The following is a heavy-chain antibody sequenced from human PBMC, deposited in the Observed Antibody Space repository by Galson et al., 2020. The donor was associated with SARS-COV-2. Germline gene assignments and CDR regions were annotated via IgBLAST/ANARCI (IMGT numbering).Heavy chain of an antibody. J-gene: IGHJ4*02. CDR1: GFTFGDYA. CDR3: TRVLRKYSGSPGPFDY. D-gene: IGHD1-26*01. V-gene: IGHV3-49*04. CDR2: ITREGYGGAT. Sequence: GESLKISCTASGFTFGDYAMSWVRQAPGKGLEWLCFITREGYGGATECAASVKGRFTISRDDSKSIAHLQMDSLKSEDTGVYYCTRVLRKYSGSPGPFDYWGQGTLVTVSS.